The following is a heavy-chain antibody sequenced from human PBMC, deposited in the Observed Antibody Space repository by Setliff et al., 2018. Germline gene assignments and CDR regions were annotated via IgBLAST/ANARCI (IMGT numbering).Heavy chain of an antibody. CDR3: VRGPGPSVVVAIPFDH. CDR1: GYAFITFG. CDR2: MSPVYGIA. Sequence: ASVKVSCKTSGYAFITFGMSWVRQAPGQGLEWMGWMSPVYGIANYARKFQGRVTLTADTSTTTAYLELTSLRDDDTAVYYCVRGPGPSVVVAIPFDHWGQGSLGTAPQ. D-gene: IGHD5-12*01. V-gene: IGHV1-18*01. J-gene: IGHJ4*02.